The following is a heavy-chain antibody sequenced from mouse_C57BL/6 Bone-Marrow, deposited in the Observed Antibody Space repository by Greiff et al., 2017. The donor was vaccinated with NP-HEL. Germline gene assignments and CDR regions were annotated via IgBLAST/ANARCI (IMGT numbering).Heavy chain of an antibody. V-gene: IGHV6-3*01. D-gene: IGHD2-1*01. CDR2: IRLKSDNYAT. CDR3: TRRSTMVTKYLDWYFDV. Sequence: EVMLVESGGGLVQPGGSMKLSCVASGFTFSNYWMNWVRQSPEKGLEWVAQIRLKSDNYATHYAESVKGRFTISRYDSKSSVYLQMNNLRAEDTGIYYCTRRSTMVTKYLDWYFDVWGTGTTVTVSS. J-gene: IGHJ1*03. CDR1: GFTFSNYW.